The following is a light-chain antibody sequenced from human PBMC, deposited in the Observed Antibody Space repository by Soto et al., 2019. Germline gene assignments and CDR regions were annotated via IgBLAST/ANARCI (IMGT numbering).Light chain of an antibody. CDR3: QQYASSPLT. Sequence: EIVLTQSPGTLSLSPGERATLSCRASQSLTSSYLAWYQQKPGQAPRLLISGASRRATGVLDRFSGSGTGTDFSLTISRLEPEDSAVYYCQQYASSPLTFGQGTKLEIK. CDR1: QSLTSSY. J-gene: IGKJ2*01. CDR2: GAS. V-gene: IGKV3-20*01.